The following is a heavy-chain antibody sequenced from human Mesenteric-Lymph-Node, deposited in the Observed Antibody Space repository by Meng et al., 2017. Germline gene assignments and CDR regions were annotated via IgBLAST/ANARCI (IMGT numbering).Heavy chain of an antibody. Sequence: GGSLRLSCAASGFTFDDYGMSWVRQAPGKGLEWVSGINWNGGSTGYADSVKGRFTISRDNAKNSLYLQMNSLRAEDTALYHCARADSGSYLFDYWGQGTLVTVSS. J-gene: IGHJ4*02. CDR1: GFTFDDYG. CDR3: ARADSGSYLFDY. V-gene: IGHV3-20*01. D-gene: IGHD1-26*01. CDR2: INWNGGST.